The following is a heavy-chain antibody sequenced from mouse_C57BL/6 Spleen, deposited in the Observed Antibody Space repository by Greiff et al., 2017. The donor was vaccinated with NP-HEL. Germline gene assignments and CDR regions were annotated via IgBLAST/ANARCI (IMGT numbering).Heavy chain of an antibody. V-gene: IGHV1-20*01. CDR3: ARSAGVYYDYAMDY. J-gene: IGHJ4*01. CDR2: INPYNSDT. D-gene: IGHD2-1*01. Sequence: EVQLQQSGPELVKPGDSVKISCKASGYSFTGYFMNWVMQSHGKSLEWIGRINPYNSDTFYNQKFKGKATLTVDKSSSTAHMELRSLTSEDSAVYYCARSAGVYYDYAMDYWGQGTSVTVSS. CDR1: GYSFTGYF.